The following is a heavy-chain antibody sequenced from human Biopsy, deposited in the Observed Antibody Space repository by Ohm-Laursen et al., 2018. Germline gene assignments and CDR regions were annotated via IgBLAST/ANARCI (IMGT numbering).Heavy chain of an antibody. D-gene: IGHD4-17*01. CDR3: GNEVYGRDY. V-gene: IGHV4-34*08. Sequence: GTLSLTCTVYGATFSDYYWSWIRRPPGKGLEWIGQINQSGETKYNPSLQSRVTISAEVSKNQFSLKLRSLTAADTAIYYCGNEVYGRDYWGQGARVTVSS. CDR1: GATFSDYY. J-gene: IGHJ4*02. CDR2: INQSGET.